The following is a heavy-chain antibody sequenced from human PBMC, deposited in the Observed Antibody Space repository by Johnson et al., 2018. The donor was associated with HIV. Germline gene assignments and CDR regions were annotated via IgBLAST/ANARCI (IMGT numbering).Heavy chain of an antibody. D-gene: IGHD2-21*01. J-gene: IGHJ3*02. CDR1: GFTVSSNY. Sequence: VQLVESGGGLVQPGGSLRLSCAASGFTVSSNYMSWVRQAPGKGLEWVSVIYSGGSTYYADSVKGRFTISRDNSKNTLYLQMNSLRPEDTAVYFCVRRMVVGYVAFDIWGQGTMVSVSS. CDR3: VRRMVVGYVAFDI. V-gene: IGHV3-66*02. CDR2: IYSGGST.